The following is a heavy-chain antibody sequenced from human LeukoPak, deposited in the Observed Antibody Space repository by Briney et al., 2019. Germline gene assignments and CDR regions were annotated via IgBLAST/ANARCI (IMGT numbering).Heavy chain of an antibody. CDR1: GFTFSSYE. V-gene: IGHV3-48*03. CDR3: ARDLTVGVTPYFDY. D-gene: IGHD1-26*01. CDR2: ISSSGSTI. Sequence: HPGGSLRLSCAASGFTFSSYEMNWVRQAPGKGLEWVSYISSSGSTIYYADSVKGRFTISRDNAKNSLYLQMNSLRAEDTAVYYCARDLTVGVTPYFDYWGQGTMVTVSS. J-gene: IGHJ4*02.